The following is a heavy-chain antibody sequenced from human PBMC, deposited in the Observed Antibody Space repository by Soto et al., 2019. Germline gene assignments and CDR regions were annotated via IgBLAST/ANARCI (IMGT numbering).Heavy chain of an antibody. CDR3: ARDRREESGWYFSSFVY. J-gene: IGHJ4*02. Sequence: GGSLRLSCAASGFTFSSYAMHWVRQAPGKGLEWVAVISYDGSNKYYADSVKGRFTISRDNSKNTLYLQMNSLRAEDTAVYYCARDRREESGWYFSSFVYWGQGTLVTVSS. V-gene: IGHV3-30-3*01. CDR1: GFTFSSYA. CDR2: ISYDGSNK. D-gene: IGHD6-19*01.